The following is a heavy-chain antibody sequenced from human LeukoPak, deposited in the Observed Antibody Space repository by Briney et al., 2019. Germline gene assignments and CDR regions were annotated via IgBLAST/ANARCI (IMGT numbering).Heavy chain of an antibody. J-gene: IGHJ4*02. V-gene: IGHV4-59*01. Sequence: SETLSLTCTVSGGSISSYYWNWIRQPPGKGLEWIAYIYYSGSTNYNPSLKSRVTISVDTSKNQFSLKLSSVTAADTAVYYCARDVGATPGYFDYWGQGTLVTVSS. CDR2: IYYSGST. CDR1: GGSISSYY. D-gene: IGHD1-26*01. CDR3: ARDVGATPGYFDY.